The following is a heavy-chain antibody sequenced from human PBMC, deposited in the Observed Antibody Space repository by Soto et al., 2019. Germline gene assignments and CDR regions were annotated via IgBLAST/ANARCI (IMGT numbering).Heavy chain of an antibody. CDR2: ISSSSSYI. D-gene: IGHD3-10*01. CDR3: ARDGAITMVRGVLHFDY. V-gene: IGHV3-21*01. CDR1: GFTFSSYS. J-gene: IGHJ4*02. Sequence: GGSLRLSCAASGFTFSSYSMNWVRQAPGKGLEWVSSISSSSSYIYYADSVKGRFTISRDNAKNSLYLQMNSLRAEDTAVYYCARDGAITMVRGVLHFDYWGQGTLVTVSS.